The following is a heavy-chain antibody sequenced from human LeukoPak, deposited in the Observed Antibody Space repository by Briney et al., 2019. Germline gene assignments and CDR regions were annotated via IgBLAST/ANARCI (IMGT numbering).Heavy chain of an antibody. CDR3: ASSRTAASSNWFDP. D-gene: IGHD6-13*01. Sequence: GGSLRLSCAASGLIFSSNYMTWVRQAPGKGLEWVSITHTNGNTYYADSVKGRFTISRDNSKNTLYLQMNSLRTEDTAVYYCASSRTAASSNWFDPWGQGTLVTVSS. J-gene: IGHJ5*02. CDR2: THTNGNT. CDR1: GLIFSSNY. V-gene: IGHV3-53*01.